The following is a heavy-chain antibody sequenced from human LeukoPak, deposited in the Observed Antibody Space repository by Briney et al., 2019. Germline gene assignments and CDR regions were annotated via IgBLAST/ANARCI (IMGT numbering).Heavy chain of an antibody. D-gene: IGHD3-3*01. CDR1: GFIFTNYF. CDR2: VKHDGSEK. J-gene: IGHJ4*02. Sequence: GGSLRLSCAASGFIFTNYFMSWVRQAPGKGLEWVASVKHDGSEKYYVDSVRGRFTISRDNTMNSLYLQMSSLRAEDTAVYYCATDRGWRTSGYYLYYFEYWGQGTLVTYSS. CDR3: ATDRGWRTSGYYLYYFEY. V-gene: IGHV3-7*01.